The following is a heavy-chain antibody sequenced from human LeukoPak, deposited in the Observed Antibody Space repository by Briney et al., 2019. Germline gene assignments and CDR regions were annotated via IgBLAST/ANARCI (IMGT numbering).Heavy chain of an antibody. CDR3: ARDPSPNRRGYFDY. Sequence: GGSLRLSCEASGFIFDNHAFHWVRQAPGKGLEWVAVISYDGSNKYQARSVKGRFTISRDNSKNTLYLRMNSLRPEDTAVYYCARDPSPNRRGYFDYWGRGILVTVSS. V-gene: IGHV3-30*04. D-gene: IGHD1-14*01. CDR1: GFIFDNHA. J-gene: IGHJ4*02. CDR2: ISYDGSNK.